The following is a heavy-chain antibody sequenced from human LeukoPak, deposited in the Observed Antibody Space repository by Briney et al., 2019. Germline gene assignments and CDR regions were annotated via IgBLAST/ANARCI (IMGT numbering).Heavy chain of an antibody. Sequence: PGGSLRLSCAASGFTFSSNAMNWVRQAPGKGLEWVSSISGGGESTYYADSVKGRFTVSRDNSKNTLYLQINSLRGEDTAVYYCAKGKYSSGGVPDYWGQGTLVTVSS. D-gene: IGHD6-19*01. J-gene: IGHJ4*02. CDR3: AKGKYSSGGVPDY. V-gene: IGHV3-23*01. CDR1: GFTFSSNA. CDR2: ISGGGEST.